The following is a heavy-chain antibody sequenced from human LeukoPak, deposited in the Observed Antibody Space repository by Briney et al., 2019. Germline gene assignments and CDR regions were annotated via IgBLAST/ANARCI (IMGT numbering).Heavy chain of an antibody. Sequence: ASVKVSCKASGYTFTNYYMHWVRQAPGQGLEWMGWINCNSGGTNYAQKFQARVTMTKDTSISTAYLELSRLTSDDTAINYCAREYSSGQNWGQGTLVTVSS. D-gene: IGHD6-19*01. CDR1: GYTFTNYY. V-gene: IGHV1-2*02. CDR2: INCNSGGT. J-gene: IGHJ4*02. CDR3: AREYSSGQN.